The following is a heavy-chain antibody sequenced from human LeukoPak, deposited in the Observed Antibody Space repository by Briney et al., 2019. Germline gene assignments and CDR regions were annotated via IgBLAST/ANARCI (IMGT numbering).Heavy chain of an antibody. CDR3: ARYGSGFDY. CDR1: GGSISSYY. D-gene: IGHD3-10*01. V-gene: IGHV4-59*08. J-gene: IGHJ4*02. CDR2: IYYSGST. Sequence: SETLSLTCTVSGGSISSYYWSRIRQPPGKGLEWIGYIYYSGSTNYNPTLKSRVTISVDTSKNQFSLKLSSVTAADTAVYYCARYGSGFDYWGQGTLVTVSS.